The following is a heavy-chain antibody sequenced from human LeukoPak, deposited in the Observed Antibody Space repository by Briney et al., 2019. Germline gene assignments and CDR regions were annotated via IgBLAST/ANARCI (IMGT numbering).Heavy chain of an antibody. V-gene: IGHV3-23*01. CDR1: GFTFSSYG. J-gene: IGHJ6*03. Sequence: GGSLRLSCAASGFTFSSYGMSWVRQAPGKGLEWVSAISGSGGSTYYADSVKGRFTISRDNSKNTLYLQMNSLRAEDTAVYYCAKTVNLELRYFDWLPPYYMDVRGKGTTVTISS. CDR2: ISGSGGST. CDR3: AKTVNLELRYFDWLPPYYMDV. D-gene: IGHD3-9*01.